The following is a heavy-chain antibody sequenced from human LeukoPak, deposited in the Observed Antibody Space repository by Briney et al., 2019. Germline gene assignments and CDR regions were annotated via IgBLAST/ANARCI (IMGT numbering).Heavy chain of an antibody. CDR2: ITSYRRDT. J-gene: IGHJ4*02. Sequence: PGGSLRLSFEASGFTFSNYAMNWVRQTPGKGLEWVSSITSYRRDTYYADSVKGRFTISRDNSKSTLSLQMNSLRAEDSAIYYCAKGTLEHCTGAICYPFDYWGQGSLVTVSS. D-gene: IGHD2-8*02. V-gene: IGHV3-23*01. CDR1: GFTFSNYA. CDR3: AKGTLEHCTGAICYPFDY.